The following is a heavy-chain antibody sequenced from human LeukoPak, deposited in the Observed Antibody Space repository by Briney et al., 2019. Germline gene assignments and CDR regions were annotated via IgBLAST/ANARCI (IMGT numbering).Heavy chain of an antibody. J-gene: IGHJ4*02. CDR3: ARQEYYFDY. Sequence: PSETLSLTCTVSGGSISSYYWSWNRQPPGKGLEWIGYIYYSGSTNYNPSLKSRVTISVDTSKNQFSLKLSSVTAADTAVYYCARQEYYFDYWGQGTLVTVSS. CDR1: GGSISSYY. V-gene: IGHV4-59*01. CDR2: IYYSGST.